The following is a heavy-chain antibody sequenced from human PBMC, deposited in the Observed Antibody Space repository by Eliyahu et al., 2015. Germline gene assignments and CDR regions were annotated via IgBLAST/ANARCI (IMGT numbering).Heavy chain of an antibody. Sequence: QVQLVESGGGVVQPGRSLXLSCAASGFTFRXYAMHWVRQGPGKGLGWVAVISYDGSNKYYADSVKGRFTISRDNSKNTLYLQMNSLRAEDTAVYYCARDQGGRSWPSFLLDYWGQGTLVTVSS. J-gene: IGHJ4*02. CDR3: ARDQGGRSWPSFLLDY. CDR1: GFTFRXYA. CDR2: ISYDGSNK. V-gene: IGHV3-30-3*01. D-gene: IGHD6-13*01.